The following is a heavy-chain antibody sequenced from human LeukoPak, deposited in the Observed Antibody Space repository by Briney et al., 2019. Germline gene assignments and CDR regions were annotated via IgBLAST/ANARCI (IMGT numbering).Heavy chain of an antibody. CDR2: IYYSGST. D-gene: IGHD5-24*01. CDR3: ARDSGDGYNSKLDY. V-gene: IGHV4-59*01. J-gene: IGHJ4*02. CDR1: GGSISSYY. Sequence: ETLSLTCTVSGGSISSYYWSWIRQPPGKGLEWIGYIYYSGSTNYNPSLKSRVTIPVDTSKNQFSLKLSSVTAADTAVYYCARDSGDGYNSKLDYWGQGTLVTVSS.